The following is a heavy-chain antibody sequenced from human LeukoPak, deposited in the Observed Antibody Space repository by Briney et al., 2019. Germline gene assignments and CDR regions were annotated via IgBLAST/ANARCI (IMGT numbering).Heavy chain of an antibody. J-gene: IGHJ4*02. CDR3: ARDPSMGSGLFDY. CDR2: INPNSGGT. V-gene: IGHV1-2*02. Sequence: SVKVSCKASGYTFTGYYMHWVRQAPGQGLEWMGWINPNSGGTNYAQKFQGRVTMTRDTSISTAYMELSRLRSDDTAVYYCARDPSMGSGLFDYWGQGTLVTVSS. D-gene: IGHD6-19*01. CDR1: GYTFTGYY.